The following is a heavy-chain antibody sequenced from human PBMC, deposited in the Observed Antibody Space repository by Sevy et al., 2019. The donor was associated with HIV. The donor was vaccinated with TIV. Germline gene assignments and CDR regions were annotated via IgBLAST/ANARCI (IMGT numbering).Heavy chain of an antibody. CDR1: GLTPSTYG. Sequence: GGSLRLSCAASGLTPSTYGIHWVRQAPGKGLEWVAVIGYDGNNKFYADSVKGRFTISRDYSKNTVFLQMDSLRAEDTAVYYCARDPRIYGDYLLAYFDYWGQGTLVTVSS. D-gene: IGHD4-17*01. CDR2: IGYDGNNK. CDR3: ARDPRIYGDYLLAYFDY. J-gene: IGHJ4*02. V-gene: IGHV3-33*01.